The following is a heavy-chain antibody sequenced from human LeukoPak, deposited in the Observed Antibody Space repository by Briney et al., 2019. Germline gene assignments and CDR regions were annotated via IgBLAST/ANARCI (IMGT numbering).Heavy chain of an antibody. Sequence: GGSLRLSCGASGFTFSRYEMNWIRPGPGKGLGWVSYISSSGSNTHYADSVKGRFTVSRDNAKKAVYLQMDSLRADDTAVYYCARVKWLDDYWGQGTLVTVSS. D-gene: IGHD3-22*01. V-gene: IGHV3-48*03. CDR3: ARVKWLDDY. J-gene: IGHJ4*02. CDR2: ISSSGSNT. CDR1: GFTFSRYE.